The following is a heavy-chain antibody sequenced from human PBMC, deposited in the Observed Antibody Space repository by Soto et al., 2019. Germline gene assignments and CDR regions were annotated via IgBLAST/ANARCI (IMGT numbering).Heavy chain of an antibody. Sequence: QVHLLQSGSEVKKPGSSVKVSCRASGDTFSNSAFSWVRQAPGQGLEWMGGIIPIFGTTSYAQKLQGRVILTADESTTAVYMELMSLRSEDAALYCRALGLRGYHIDSWGQGTQVTVSS. CDR1: GDTFSNSA. J-gene: IGHJ4*02. CDR3: ALGLRGYHIDS. V-gene: IGHV1-69*01. CDR2: IIPIFGTT. D-gene: IGHD2-15*01.